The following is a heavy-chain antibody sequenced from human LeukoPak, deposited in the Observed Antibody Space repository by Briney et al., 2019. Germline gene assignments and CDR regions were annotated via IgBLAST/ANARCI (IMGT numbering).Heavy chain of an antibody. CDR2: MSHDGRNK. Sequence: GGSLRLSCAASGFTFSTYAMHWVRQAPGKGLEWVAVMSHDGRNKFYADSVRGRFTIPRDNSKNTLYLEMSSLGAEDTAVFYCARDCNWNQPDYWGQGTLVTVSS. CDR3: ARDCNWNQPDY. D-gene: IGHD1-20*01. J-gene: IGHJ4*02. V-gene: IGHV3-30*04. CDR1: GFTFSTYA.